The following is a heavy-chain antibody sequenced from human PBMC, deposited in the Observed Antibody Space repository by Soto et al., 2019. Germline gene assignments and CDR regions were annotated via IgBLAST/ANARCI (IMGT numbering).Heavy chain of an antibody. CDR2: ISGSGGST. CDR3: AKEGTVRFLEWLPYYFDY. D-gene: IGHD3-3*01. J-gene: IGHJ4*02. CDR1: GFTFSSYA. Sequence: PGGSLRLSCAASGFTFSSYAMSWVRQAPGKGLEWVSAISGSGGSTYYADSVKGRYTISRDNSKNTLYLQMNSLRAEDTAVYYCAKEGTVRFLEWLPYYFDYWGQGTLVTVSS. V-gene: IGHV3-23*01.